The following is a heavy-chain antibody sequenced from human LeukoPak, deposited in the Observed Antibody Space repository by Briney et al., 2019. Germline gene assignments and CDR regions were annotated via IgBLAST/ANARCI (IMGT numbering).Heavy chain of an antibody. D-gene: IGHD5-18*01. V-gene: IGHV6-1*01. J-gene: IGHJ4*02. Sequence: SQTLSLTCAISGDSVSSNSAAWNWIRQSPSRGLEWLGRTYYRSKWYNDYAVSVRGRITINPDTPENQFSLQLYSVTPEDTAVYYCARDPASGRGIQIWGFDYWGQGTLVTVSS. CDR3: ARDPASGRGIQIWGFDY. CDR1: GDSVSSNSAA. CDR2: TYYRSKWYN.